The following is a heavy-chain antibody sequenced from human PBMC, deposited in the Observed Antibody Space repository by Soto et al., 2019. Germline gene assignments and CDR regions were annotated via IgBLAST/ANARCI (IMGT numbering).Heavy chain of an antibody. V-gene: IGHV3-30-3*01. CDR3: AREYYYDSSGYSEYDAFDI. Sequence: QVQLVESGGGVVQPGRSLRLSCAASGFTFSSYAMHWVRQAPGKGLEWVAVISYDGSNKYYADSVKGRFTISRDNSKNTLYLQMNSLRAEDTAVYYCAREYYYDSSGYSEYDAFDIWGQGTMVTVSS. J-gene: IGHJ3*02. CDR1: GFTFSSYA. D-gene: IGHD3-22*01. CDR2: ISYDGSNK.